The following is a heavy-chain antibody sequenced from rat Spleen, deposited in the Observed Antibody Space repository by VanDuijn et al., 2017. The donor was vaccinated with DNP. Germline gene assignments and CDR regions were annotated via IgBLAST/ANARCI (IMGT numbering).Heavy chain of an antibody. CDR1: GFTFSDYY. J-gene: IGHJ4*01. CDR3: ARFYGGYYYAMDA. D-gene: IGHD1-11*01. Sequence: EVKLVESGGGLVQPGRSLKLSCAGSGFTFSDYYMAWVRQTPTKGLEWVATISYDGSSTYYRDSVKGRFTISRDNAKSTLYLQMDSLRSEDTATYYCARFYGGYYYAMDAWGQGTSVTVSS. CDR2: ISYDGSST. V-gene: IGHV5-7*01.